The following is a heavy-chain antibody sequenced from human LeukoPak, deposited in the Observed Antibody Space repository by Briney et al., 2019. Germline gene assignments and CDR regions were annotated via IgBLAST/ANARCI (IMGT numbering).Heavy chain of an antibody. J-gene: IGHJ4*02. CDR3: ARTGIAAGTTTYFDY. Sequence: SQTLSLTCAISGDSVSRNSAAWNWIRQSPSRGLEWLGRTYYRSKWNYDYAESVKSRVTFTPDTSKNQFSLQLTSVAPEDTALYYCARTGIAAGTTTYFDYWGQGTLVTVSS. CDR1: GDSVSRNSAA. CDR2: TYYRSKWNY. V-gene: IGHV6-1*01. D-gene: IGHD6-13*01.